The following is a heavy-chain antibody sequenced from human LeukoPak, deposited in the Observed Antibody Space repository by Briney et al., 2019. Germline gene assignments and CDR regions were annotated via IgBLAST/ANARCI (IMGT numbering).Heavy chain of an antibody. CDR1: GFTFSSYA. CDR2: ISYDGSNK. Sequence: TGGSLRLSCAASGFTFSSYAMHWVRQAPGKGLEWVAVISYDGSNKYYADSVKGRFTISRDNSKNTLYLQMNSLRAEDTAVYYCARVLGPYDFWSGYPFDYWGQGTLVTVSS. D-gene: IGHD3-3*01. CDR3: ARVLGPYDFWSGYPFDY. V-gene: IGHV3-30-3*01. J-gene: IGHJ4*02.